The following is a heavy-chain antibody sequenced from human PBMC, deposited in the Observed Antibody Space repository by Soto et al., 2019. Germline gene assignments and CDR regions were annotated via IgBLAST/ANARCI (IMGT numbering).Heavy chain of an antibody. D-gene: IGHD2-15*01. CDR1: GYTFTSYG. V-gene: IGHV1-18*01. Sequence: ASVKVSCKASGYTFTSYGISWVRQAPGQGLEWMGWISAYNGNTNYAQKLQGRVTMTTDTSTSTAYMELRSLRSDDTAVYYCARGVPTVFSGGTCYIDYWGQGTLVTVSS. J-gene: IGHJ4*02. CDR3: ARGVPTVFSGGTCYIDY. CDR2: ISAYNGNT.